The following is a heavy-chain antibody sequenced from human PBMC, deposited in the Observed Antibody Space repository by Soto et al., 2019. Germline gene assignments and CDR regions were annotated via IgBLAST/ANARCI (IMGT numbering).Heavy chain of an antibody. V-gene: IGHV4-59*01. J-gene: IGHJ4*02. CDR3: VRGGCVHAFDY. Sequence: PSETLSLTCTVSGGSISYYYWGWIRQPPGKGLEWIGSIYYSGNTHYNPSLKSRVTISVDTSMNQFSLNLDSVTAVDSAVYYCVRGGCVHAFDYWGKGALVTVSS. CDR2: IYYSGNT. CDR1: GGSISYYY. D-gene: IGHD2-15*01.